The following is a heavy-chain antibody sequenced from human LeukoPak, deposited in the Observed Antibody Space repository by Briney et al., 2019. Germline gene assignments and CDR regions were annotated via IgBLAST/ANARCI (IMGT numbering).Heavy chain of an antibody. D-gene: IGHD3-22*01. CDR3: ARGDWNYYDSCGQIDY. V-gene: IGHV1-2*02. CDR1: GYTFTGYY. CDR2: INPNSGGT. Sequence: ASVKVSCKASGYTFTGYYMHWVRQAPGQGLEWMGWINPNSGGTNYAQKFQGRVTMTRDTSISTAYMELSRLRSDDTAVYYCARGDWNYYDSCGQIDYWGQGTLVTVSS. J-gene: IGHJ4*02.